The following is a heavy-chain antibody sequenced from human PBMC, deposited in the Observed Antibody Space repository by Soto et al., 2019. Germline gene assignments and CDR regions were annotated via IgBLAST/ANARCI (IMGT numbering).Heavy chain of an antibody. Sequence: SETLSLTCTVSGGSISSGGYYWSWIRQHPGKGLEWIGYIYYSGSTYYNPSLKSRVTISVDTSKNQFSLKLSSVTAADTAVYYCARAGYCSGGSCYLFPVDYWGQGTLVTVSS. D-gene: IGHD2-15*01. CDR3: ARAGYCSGGSCYLFPVDY. V-gene: IGHV4-31*03. CDR1: GGSISSGGYY. CDR2: IYYSGST. J-gene: IGHJ4*02.